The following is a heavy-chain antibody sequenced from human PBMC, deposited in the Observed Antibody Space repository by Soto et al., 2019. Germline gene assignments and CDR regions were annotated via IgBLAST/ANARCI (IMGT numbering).Heavy chain of an antibody. J-gene: IGHJ4*02. CDR1: GFTFSSYW. CDR2: IKQDGSEK. V-gene: IGHV3-7*01. CDR3: ARDHSPEQWLVPPPDDY. D-gene: IGHD6-19*01. Sequence: GGSLRLSCAASGFTFSSYWMSWVRQAPGKGLEWVANIKQDGSEKYYVDSVKGRFTISRDNAKNSLYLQMNSLRAEDTAVYYCARDHSPEQWLVPPPDDYWGQGTLVTVSS.